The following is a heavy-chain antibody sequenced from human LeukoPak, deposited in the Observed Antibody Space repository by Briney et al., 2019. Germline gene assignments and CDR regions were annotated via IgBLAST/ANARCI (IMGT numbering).Heavy chain of an antibody. Sequence: GGSLRLSCAASGFTFSSYGMHWVRQAPGKGLEWVAFIRYDGNNKYYADSVKGRFTISRDNSKNTLYLQMNSLRAEDTAVYYCATNTLLKWEGVGYWGQGTLVTVSS. D-gene: IGHD1-26*01. CDR3: ATNTLLKWEGVGY. CDR2: IRYDGNNK. J-gene: IGHJ4*02. CDR1: GFTFSSYG. V-gene: IGHV3-30*02.